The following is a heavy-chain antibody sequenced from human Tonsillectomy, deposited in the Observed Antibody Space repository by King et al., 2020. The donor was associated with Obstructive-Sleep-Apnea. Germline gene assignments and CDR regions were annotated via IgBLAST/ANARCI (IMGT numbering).Heavy chain of an antibody. CDR3: ARHYYGSGSYYGDAFDI. Sequence: QLVQSGAEVKKPGESLRISCKGSGYSFTSYWISWVRQMPGKGLEWMGRIDPSDSYTNYSPSFQGHVTISADKSISTAYLQWSSLKASHTAMYYCARHYYGSGSYYGDAFDIWGQGTMVTVSS. D-gene: IGHD3-10*01. CDR2: IDPSDSYT. J-gene: IGHJ3*02. CDR1: GYSFTSYW. V-gene: IGHV5-10-1*01.